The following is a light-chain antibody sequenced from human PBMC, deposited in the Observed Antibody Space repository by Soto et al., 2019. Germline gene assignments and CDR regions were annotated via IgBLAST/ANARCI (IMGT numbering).Light chain of an antibody. J-gene: IGLJ2*01. CDR1: SSDIGAYSY. CDR2: DVN. CDR3: TSWTTSTTMI. V-gene: IGLV2-14*03. Sequence: QSVLTQPASVSGSPGQSITISCTGTSSDIGAYSYVSWYQQHPGKAPKLMIYDVNIRPSGVSNRFSGSKSGNTASLTISGLQAEDEADYYCTSWTTSTTMIFGGGTKVTVL.